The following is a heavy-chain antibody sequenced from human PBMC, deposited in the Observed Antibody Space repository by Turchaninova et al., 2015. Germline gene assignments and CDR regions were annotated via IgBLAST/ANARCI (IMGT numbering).Heavy chain of an antibody. CDR2: INPGGGRT. CDR3: AREAIGVVPSAGYGMDV. D-gene: IGHD2-2*01. Sequence: QVQLVQSGAEVKKPGASVKVSCKASGYTFTNYYIHWVRQAPGQGLEWMGMINPGGGRTSNARRFQGRVTMARDTSTSTVFMDLRSLRSEDTAVYYWAREAIGVVPSAGYGMDVWGQGTTVTVSS. CDR1: GYTFTNYY. V-gene: IGHV1-46*01. J-gene: IGHJ6*02.